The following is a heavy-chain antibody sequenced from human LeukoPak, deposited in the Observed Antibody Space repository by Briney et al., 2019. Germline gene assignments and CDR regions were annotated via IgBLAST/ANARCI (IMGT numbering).Heavy chain of an antibody. V-gene: IGHV1-69*05. CDR1: GGTFSSYA. CDR2: IIPIFGTA. D-gene: IGHD1-26*01. J-gene: IGHJ4*02. Sequence: GASVKVSCKASGGTFSSYAISWVRQAPGQGLEWMGGIIPIFGTANYAQKFQGRVTMTRDMSTSTVYMELSSLRSEDTAVYYCARNIGSGFDYWGQGTLVTVSS. CDR3: ARNIGSGFDY.